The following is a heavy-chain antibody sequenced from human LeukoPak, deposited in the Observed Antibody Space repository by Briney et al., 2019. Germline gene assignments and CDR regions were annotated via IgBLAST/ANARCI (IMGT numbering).Heavy chain of an antibody. Sequence: GGSLRLSCTASGFTFGDYAMSWFRQAPGKGLEWVGFIRSKAYGGTTEYAASVKGRFTISRDDSKSIAYLQMNSLKTEDTAVYYCTRVMITFGGVIAVGYWGQGTLVTVSS. V-gene: IGHV3-49*03. CDR2: IRSKAYGGTT. CDR1: GFTFGDYA. D-gene: IGHD3-16*02. CDR3: TRVMITFGGVIAVGY. J-gene: IGHJ4*02.